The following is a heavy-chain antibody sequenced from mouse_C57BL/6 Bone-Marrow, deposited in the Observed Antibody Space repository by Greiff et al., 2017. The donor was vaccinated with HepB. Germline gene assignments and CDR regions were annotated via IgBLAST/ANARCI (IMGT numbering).Heavy chain of an antibody. Sequence: DVKLVESGAELVKPGASVKLSCTASGFNIKDYYMHWVKQRTEQGLEWIGRIDPEDGETKYAPKFQGKATITADTSSNTAYLQLSSLTSEDTAFYYCATYGNLYYYAMDYWGQGTSVTVSS. CDR3: ATYGNLYYYAMDY. V-gene: IGHV14-2*01. CDR2: IDPEDGET. CDR1: GFNIKDYY. J-gene: IGHJ4*01. D-gene: IGHD2-1*01.